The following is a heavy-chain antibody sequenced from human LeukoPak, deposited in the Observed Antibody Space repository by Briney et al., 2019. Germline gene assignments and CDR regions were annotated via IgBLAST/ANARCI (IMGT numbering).Heavy chain of an antibody. J-gene: IGHJ4*02. Sequence: GALRLSCAASEFTFRSYWMRWVRQAPGKGLEWVANIKQDGSEKNYVDSVKGRFTISRDNAKNSMYLQMNSLRAEDTAVYYCARVLEAASFDYWGQGTPVTVSS. D-gene: IGHD6-13*01. CDR3: ARVLEAASFDY. CDR2: IKQDGSEK. CDR1: EFTFRSYW. V-gene: IGHV3-7*01.